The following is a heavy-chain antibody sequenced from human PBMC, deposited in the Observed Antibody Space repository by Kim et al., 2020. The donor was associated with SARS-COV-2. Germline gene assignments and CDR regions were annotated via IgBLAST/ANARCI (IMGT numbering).Heavy chain of an antibody. J-gene: IGHJ5*02. CDR2: IYYSGST. Sequence: SETLSLTCTVSGGSISSYYWSWIRQPPGKGLEWIGYIYYSGSTNYNPSLMSRVTISVDTSKNQFSLKLRSVTAADTAVYYCARSPYYYDRSGYYVGWFDP. CDR3: ARSPYYYDRSGYYVGWFDP. V-gene: IGHV4-59*13. D-gene: IGHD3-22*01. CDR1: GGSISSYY.